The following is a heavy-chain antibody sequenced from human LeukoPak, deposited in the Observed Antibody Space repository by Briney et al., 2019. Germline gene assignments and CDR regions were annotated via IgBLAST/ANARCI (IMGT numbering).Heavy chain of an antibody. J-gene: IGHJ4*02. V-gene: IGHV3-23*01. CDR1: GFSFSTYT. CDR3: TKGSSSSRPYYFDY. D-gene: IGHD6-6*01. Sequence: PGGSLRLSCAASGFSFSTYTMSWVRQAPGKGLEWVSTISGGGGSTYYVGSVKGRFSISRDNSRNTLYLQMNSLRADDTAVYYCTKGSSSSRPYYFDYWGQGALVTVSS. CDR2: ISGGGGST.